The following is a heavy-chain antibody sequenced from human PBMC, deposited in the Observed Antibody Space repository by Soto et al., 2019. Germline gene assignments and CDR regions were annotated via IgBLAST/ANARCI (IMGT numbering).Heavy chain of an antibody. V-gene: IGHV3-13*01. CDR3: ARGGIEGVTWNWFDT. CDR1: GFTFSSHD. Sequence: EVPLVESGGGLVQPGGSLRLSCTASGFTFSSHDMHWVRQVTGKGLEWVSGIESDGDAKYLASVKGRFSISRENAKTSLHLQMNSLRAEDTAVYYCARGGIEGVTWNWFDTWGQGTLVTVSS. D-gene: IGHD3-16*01. CDR2: IESDGDA. J-gene: IGHJ5*02.